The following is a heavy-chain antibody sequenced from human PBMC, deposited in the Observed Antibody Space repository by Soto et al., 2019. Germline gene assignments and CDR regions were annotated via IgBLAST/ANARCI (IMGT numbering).Heavy chain of an antibody. CDR3: ARGVAIMAYYYGMDV. V-gene: IGHV1-69*13. CDR2: IIPIFGTA. D-gene: IGHD2-21*01. CDR1: GGTFSSYA. Sequence: SVKVSFKASGGTFSSYAISWVRQAPGQGLEWMGGIIPIFGTANYAQKFQGRVTITADESTSTAYMELSSLRSEDTAVYYCARGVAIMAYYYGMDVWGQGTTVTVSS. J-gene: IGHJ6*02.